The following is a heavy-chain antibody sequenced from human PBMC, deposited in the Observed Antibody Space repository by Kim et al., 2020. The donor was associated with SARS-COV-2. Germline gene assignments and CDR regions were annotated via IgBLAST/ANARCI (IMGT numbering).Heavy chain of an antibody. Sequence: YAQKFQGRVTMTRDTSISTAYMELSRLRSDDTAVYYCARGNYGDTYWFDPWGQGTLVTVSS. J-gene: IGHJ5*02. V-gene: IGHV1-2*02. D-gene: IGHD4-17*01. CDR3: ARGNYGDTYWFDP.